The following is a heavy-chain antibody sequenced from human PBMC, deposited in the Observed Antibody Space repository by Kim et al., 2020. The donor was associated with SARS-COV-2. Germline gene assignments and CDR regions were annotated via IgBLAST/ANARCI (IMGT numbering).Heavy chain of an antibody. CDR3: ARDQGVELN. D-gene: IGHD3-10*01. CDR2: IYNSGST. V-gene: IGHV4-4*02. Sequence: SETLSLTCAVSGGSISSCNWWCCVRQPPGKRLEWIGVIYNSGSTNYNPSLKSRVTISVDKSKNQFSLQLSSVTAADTAVYYCARDQGVELNWGQGTLVTVSS. J-gene: IGHJ1*01. CDR1: GGSISSCNW.